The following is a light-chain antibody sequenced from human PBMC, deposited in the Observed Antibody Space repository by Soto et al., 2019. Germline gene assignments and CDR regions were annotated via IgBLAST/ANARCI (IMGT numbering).Light chain of an antibody. Sequence: DIQMTQSPSSLSASVGDRVNITCRASQSIGTYLNWYHQRPGQAPRLLMYSASTLQSGVPSRFRGSGSGTDFTLTITSLQPEDFATYYCQHVYSMPITFGPGTKVDIK. CDR2: SAS. CDR3: QHVYSMPIT. CDR1: QSIGTY. J-gene: IGKJ3*01. V-gene: IGKV1-39*01.